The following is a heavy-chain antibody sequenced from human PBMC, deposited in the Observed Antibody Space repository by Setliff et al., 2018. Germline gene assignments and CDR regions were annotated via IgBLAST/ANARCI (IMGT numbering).Heavy chain of an antibody. CDR3: ARAPEKSYYDGSGYYLTGGAFDI. CDR2: IYPGDSDT. CDR1: GYSFTSYW. J-gene: IGHJ3*02. V-gene: IGHV5-51*01. D-gene: IGHD3-22*01. Sequence: GESLKISCKGSGYSFTSYWIGWVRQMPGKGLEWMGIIYPGDSDTRYSPSFQGQVTISADTSTRTVYMELSSLTSEDTAVYYCARAPEKSYYDGSGYYLTGGAFDIWGQGTMVTVSS.